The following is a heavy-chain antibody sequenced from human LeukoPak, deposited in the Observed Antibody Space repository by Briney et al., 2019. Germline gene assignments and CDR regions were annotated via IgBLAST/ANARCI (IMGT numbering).Heavy chain of an antibody. V-gene: IGHV4-34*01. Sequence: PSETLSLTCAVYGGSFSGYYWSRIRQPPGKGLEWIGEINHSGSTNYNPSLKSRVTILVDTSKNQFSLKLSSVTAADTAVYYCARRAAKMLRYFDWLLPIDYWGQGTLVTVSS. D-gene: IGHD3-9*01. J-gene: IGHJ4*02. CDR1: GGSFSGYY. CDR3: ARRAAKMLRYFDWLLPIDY. CDR2: INHSGST.